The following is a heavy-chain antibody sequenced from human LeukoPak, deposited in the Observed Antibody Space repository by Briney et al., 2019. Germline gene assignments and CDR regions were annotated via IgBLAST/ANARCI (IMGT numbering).Heavy chain of an antibody. V-gene: IGHV3-30*02. D-gene: IGHD3-3*01. J-gene: IGHJ4*02. CDR3: AKDMYYDFWSGYPDY. Sequence: GGSLRLSXAASGFTFSSYGMHWVRQAPGKGLEWVAFIRYDGSNKYYADSVKGRFTISRDNSKNTLYLRMNSLRAEDTAVYYCAKDMYYDFWSGYPDYWGQGALVTVSS. CDR1: GFTFSSYG. CDR2: IRYDGSNK.